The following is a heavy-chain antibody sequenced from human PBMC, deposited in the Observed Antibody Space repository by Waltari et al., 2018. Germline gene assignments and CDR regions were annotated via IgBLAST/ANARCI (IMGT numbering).Heavy chain of an antibody. J-gene: IGHJ4*02. V-gene: IGHV4-61*02. D-gene: IGHD1-26*01. CDR3: ARGPLLSKVDY. CDR2: IYTSGGT. CDR1: GGSIDSGSYY. Sequence: QVQLQESGPGLVKPSQTLSLTCTVSGGSIDSGSYYWSWIRQPAGKGLEWIGRIYTSGGTNYNPSLKSLVTISVDTSKNQFSLNLSSVTAADTAVYYCARGPLLSKVDYWGQGTLVTVSS.